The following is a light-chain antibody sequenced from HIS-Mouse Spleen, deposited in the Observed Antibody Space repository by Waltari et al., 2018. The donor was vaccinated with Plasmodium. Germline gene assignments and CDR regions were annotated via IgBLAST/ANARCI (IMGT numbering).Light chain of an antibody. Sequence: SYELTQPPSVSVSPGQTARITCPGDALPKKYAYWYQQKSGQAPGLVIYEDSKRPSGFPERFSGSSSGTMATLTISGAQVEDEADYYCYSTDSSGNHRVFGGGTKLTVL. V-gene: IGLV3-10*01. CDR1: ALPKKY. J-gene: IGLJ3*02. CDR2: EDS. CDR3: YSTDSSGNHRV.